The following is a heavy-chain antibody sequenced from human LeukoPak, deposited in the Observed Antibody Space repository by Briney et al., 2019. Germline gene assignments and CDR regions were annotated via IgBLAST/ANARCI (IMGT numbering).Heavy chain of an antibody. V-gene: IGHV4-34*01. Sequence: PSETLSLTCAVYGGSFSGYYWSWIRQPPGKGLEWIGEINHSGSTNYNPSLKSRVTISVDKSTNQFSLKLSSVTAADTAVYYCARVYSRENYFDYWGQGTLVTVSS. D-gene: IGHD5-18*01. CDR3: ARVYSRENYFDY. J-gene: IGHJ4*02. CDR2: INHSGST. CDR1: GGSFSGYY.